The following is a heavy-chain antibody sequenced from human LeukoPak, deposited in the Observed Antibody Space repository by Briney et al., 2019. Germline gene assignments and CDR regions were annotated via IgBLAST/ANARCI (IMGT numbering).Heavy chain of an antibody. J-gene: IGHJ5*02. CDR2: INHSGST. CDR1: GGSFSGYY. Sequence: SETLSFTCAVYGGSFSGYYWSWIRQPPGKGLEWIGEINHSGSTNYNPSLKSRVTISVDTSKNQFSLKLSSVTAADTAVYYCARGPVVVPAAMRVRWFDPWGQGTLVTVSS. CDR3: ARGPVVVPAAMRVRWFDP. V-gene: IGHV4-34*01. D-gene: IGHD2-2*01.